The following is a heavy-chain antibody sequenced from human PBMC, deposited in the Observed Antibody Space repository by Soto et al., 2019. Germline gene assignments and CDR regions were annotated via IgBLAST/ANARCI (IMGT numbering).Heavy chain of an antibody. J-gene: IGHJ4*02. CDR3: TTLLTVPTTSQYYFDY. CDR1: SVSNAW. Sequence: SVSNAWMNWLRQAPGKGLEWVGRIKSKTDGGTTDYAAPVKGRFTISRDDSKNTLYLQMNSLKTEDTAVYYCTTLLTVPTTSQYYFDYWGQGTLVTVSS. D-gene: IGHD4-17*01. CDR2: IKSKTDGGTT. V-gene: IGHV3-15*07.